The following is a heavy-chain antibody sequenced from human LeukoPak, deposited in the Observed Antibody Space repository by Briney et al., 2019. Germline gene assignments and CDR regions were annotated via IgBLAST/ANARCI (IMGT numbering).Heavy chain of an antibody. D-gene: IGHD2-2*01. Sequence: GGSLRLSCSTSGFTFGDYAMSWVRQAPGKGLEWVGFIQAKAYGGATKYAASVNGKFSISRDDSQSIYNLQMNDLKTEDTAVYYCTRAPHPRCSSSGCYLDYWGQGTLVTVSS. CDR1: GFTFGDYA. CDR2: IQAKAYGGAT. CDR3: TRAPHPRCSSSGCYLDY. J-gene: IGHJ4*02. V-gene: IGHV3-49*04.